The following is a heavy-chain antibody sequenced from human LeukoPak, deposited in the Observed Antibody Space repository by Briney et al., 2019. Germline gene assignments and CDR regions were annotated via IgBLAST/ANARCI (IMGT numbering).Heavy chain of an antibody. Sequence: GGSLRLSCSPSGFIFSSYTMQWVRHAPGKGLEYVSAISSHGDTTYYATSVKGRFTISRDNSKDTFYLQGGSLRAEDTAVYYCARSVPAAMSAFDIWGQGTMVTVSS. D-gene: IGHD2-2*01. CDR2: ISSHGDTT. J-gene: IGHJ3*02. V-gene: IGHV3-64*01. CDR3: ARSVPAAMSAFDI. CDR1: GFIFSSYT.